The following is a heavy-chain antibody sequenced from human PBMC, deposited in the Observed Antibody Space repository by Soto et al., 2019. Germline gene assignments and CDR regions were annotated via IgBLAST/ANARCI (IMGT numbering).Heavy chain of an antibody. CDR1: GFTFSSYG. CDR2: ISYAGSNK. Sequence: QVQLVESGGGVVQPGRSLRLSCAASGFTFSSYGMHWVRQAPGKGLEWVAVISYAGSNKYYADSVKGRFTISRDNSKNTLYLQMNSLRAEDTAVYYCAKDNCISPSCYRLYNGFDPWGQGTLVTVSS. J-gene: IGHJ5*02. D-gene: IGHD2-2*01. V-gene: IGHV3-30*18. CDR3: AKDNCISPSCYRLYNGFDP.